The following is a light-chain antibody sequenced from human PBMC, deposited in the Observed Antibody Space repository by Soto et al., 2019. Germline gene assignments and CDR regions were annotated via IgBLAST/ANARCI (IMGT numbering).Light chain of an antibody. CDR1: QSLLYSSKNKNY. J-gene: IGKJ4*01. CDR2: WAS. CDR3: QQYYTTPLLT. Sequence: DIVMTQSPDSLAVSLGERAVINCKTSQSLLYSSKNKNYLAWYQQKPGQPPKLLIYWASTRESGVPDRFSGSGSLTDFTLTISSLQAEDVAVYYCQQYYTTPLLTFGGGTKVEIK. V-gene: IGKV4-1*01.